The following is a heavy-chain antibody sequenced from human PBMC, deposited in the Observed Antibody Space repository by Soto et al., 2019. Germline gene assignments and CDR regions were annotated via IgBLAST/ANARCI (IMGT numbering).Heavy chain of an antibody. CDR3: ARGSRRTFDY. J-gene: IGHJ4*02. Sequence: EVQLVESGGGQVKPGGSLRLSCAASGFTFSDFTMNWVRQAPGKGLQWVSSISSGGSFISYADSVRGRFTISRDNAKNSLYLQVDSLRAEDTAVFFCARGSRRTFDYWGQGTLVTVSS. CDR2: ISSGGSFI. D-gene: IGHD6-13*01. V-gene: IGHV3-21*01. CDR1: GFTFSDFT.